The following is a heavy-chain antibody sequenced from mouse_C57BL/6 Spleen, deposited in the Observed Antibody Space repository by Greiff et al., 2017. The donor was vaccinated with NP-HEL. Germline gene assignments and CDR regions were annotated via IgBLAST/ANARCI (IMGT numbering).Heavy chain of an antibody. CDR3: VRERDFYYGSSLDY. D-gene: IGHD1-1*01. V-gene: IGHV10-1*01. CDR1: GFSFNTYA. CDR2: IRSKSNNYAT. Sequence: DVMLVESGGGLVQPKGSLKLSCAASGFSFNTYAMNWVRQAPGKGLEWVARIRSKSNNYATYYADSVKDRFTISRDDSESMLYLQMNNLKTEDTAMYYCVRERDFYYGSSLDYWGQGTTLTVSS. J-gene: IGHJ2*01.